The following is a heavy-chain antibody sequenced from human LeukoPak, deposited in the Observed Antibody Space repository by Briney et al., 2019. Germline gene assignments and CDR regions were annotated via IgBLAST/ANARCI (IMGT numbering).Heavy chain of an antibody. CDR1: GYTFTAYY. V-gene: IGHV1-2*02. CDR2: MNPNSGGT. CDR3: ARAPLY. J-gene: IGHJ4*02. Sequence: ASVKVSCKASGYTFTAYYMHWVRQAPGQGLEWMGWMNPNSGGTNYAQKPQGRVTMTTDTSTSTAYMELRSLRSDDTAVYYCARAPLYWGQGTLVTVSS.